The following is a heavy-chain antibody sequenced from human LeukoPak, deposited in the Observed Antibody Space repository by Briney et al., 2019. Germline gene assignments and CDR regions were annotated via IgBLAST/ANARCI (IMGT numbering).Heavy chain of an antibody. CDR2: MNPNSGNT. Sequence: ASVKVSCKASGYTFTSYDINWVRQSTGQGLEWLGWMNPNSGNTGYAQKFQGRVTMTRDTSTNTAYMELSSLRSEDTAVYYCARDSDRWLQWPWGQGTLVTVSS. CDR3: ARDSDRWLQWP. D-gene: IGHD5-24*01. J-gene: IGHJ4*02. CDR1: GYTFTSYD. V-gene: IGHV1-8*01.